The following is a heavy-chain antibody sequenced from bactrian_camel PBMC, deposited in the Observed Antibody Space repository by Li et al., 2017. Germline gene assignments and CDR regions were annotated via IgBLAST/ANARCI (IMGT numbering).Heavy chain of an antibody. CDR2: IAINGGT. J-gene: IGHJ4*01. V-gene: IGHV3S63*01. D-gene: IGHD7*01. CDR3: AADFVNLQLARHYNY. Sequence: QVQLVESGGGSVQAGTSLKLSCTPTGYTHGHYYCMAWFRQAPGNEREGVAYIAINGGTDYTYSVAGRFTISKDNAKNTLYLQMNSLEPEDTAMYYCAADFVNLQLARHYNYWGQGTQVTVS. CDR1: GYTHGHYYC.